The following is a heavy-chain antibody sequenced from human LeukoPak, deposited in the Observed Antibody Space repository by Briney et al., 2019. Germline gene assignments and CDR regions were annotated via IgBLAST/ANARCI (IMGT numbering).Heavy chain of an antibody. CDR1: GGSISSTSSY. J-gene: IGHJ4*02. CDR2: IYYSGST. D-gene: IGHD1-26*01. Sequence: PSETLSLTCTVSGGSISSTSSYWGWIRQPPGKGLEWIGTIYYSGSTYYNPSLKSRVTMSADTSKNHFSLRLSSVTAADTAVYYCARHTVGATDCWGQGTLVTVSS. V-gene: IGHV4-39*01. CDR3: ARHTVGATDC.